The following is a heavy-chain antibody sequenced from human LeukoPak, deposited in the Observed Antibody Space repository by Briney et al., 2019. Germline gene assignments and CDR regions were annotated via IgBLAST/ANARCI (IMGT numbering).Heavy chain of an antibody. Sequence: SVKVSCKSSGGTFSSYAISWVRHAPGQGLEWRGGIIPIFGTANYAQKFQGRVTITTDESTSTAYMELSSLRSEDTAVYYCARSSDIVLMVYAIEYYFDYWGQGTLVTVSS. D-gene: IGHD2-8*01. J-gene: IGHJ4*02. CDR1: GGTFSSYA. V-gene: IGHV1-69*05. CDR2: IIPIFGTA. CDR3: ARSSDIVLMVYAIEYYFDY.